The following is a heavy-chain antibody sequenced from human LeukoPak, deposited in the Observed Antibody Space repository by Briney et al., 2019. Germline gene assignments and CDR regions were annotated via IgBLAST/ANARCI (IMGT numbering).Heavy chain of an antibody. D-gene: IGHD2-15*01. V-gene: IGHV4-61*05. CDR2: IYYSGST. CDR3: ARHADIVVVVAATHGAFDI. CDR1: GGSISSSSYY. J-gene: IGHJ3*02. Sequence: SETLSLTCTVSGGSISSSSYYWGWIRQPPGKGLEWIGYIYYSGSTNYNPSLKSRVTISVDTSKNQFSLKLSSVTAADTAVYYCARHADIVVVVAATHGAFDIWGQGTMVTVSS.